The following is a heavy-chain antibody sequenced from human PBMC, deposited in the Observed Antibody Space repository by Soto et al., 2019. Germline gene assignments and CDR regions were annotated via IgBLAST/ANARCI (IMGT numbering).Heavy chain of an antibody. CDR2: INAGNGNT. CDR3: ARVAAADGYYYYYGMDV. D-gene: IGHD6-13*01. Sequence: GASVKVSCKASGYTFTSYAMHWVRQAPGQRLEWMGWINAGNGNTKYSQKFQGRVTITRDTSASTAYMELSSLRSEDTAVYYCARVAAADGYYYYYGMDVWGQGTTVTGSS. CDR1: GYTFTSYA. V-gene: IGHV1-3*01. J-gene: IGHJ6*02.